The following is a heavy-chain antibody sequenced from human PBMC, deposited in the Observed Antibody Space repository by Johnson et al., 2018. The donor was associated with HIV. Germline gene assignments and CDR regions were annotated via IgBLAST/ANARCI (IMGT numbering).Heavy chain of an antibody. D-gene: IGHD5-18*01. CDR1: GFTFSDYY. J-gene: IGHJ3*02. CDR3: ANPDTAMATDAFDI. CDR2: IRGSGSTT. Sequence: QVLLVESGGGLVQPGGSLRLSCAASGFTFSDYYMSWIRQAPGKGLEWVSYIRGSGSTTYYADSVKGRFTISRDNAKNSLYLQMNSLRAEDTAVYYCANPDTAMATDAFDIWGQGTMVTVSS. V-gene: IGHV3-11*04.